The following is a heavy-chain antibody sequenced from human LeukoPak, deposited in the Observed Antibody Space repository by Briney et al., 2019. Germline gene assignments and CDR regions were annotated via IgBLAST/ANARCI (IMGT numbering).Heavy chain of an antibody. D-gene: IGHD6-13*01. CDR1: GDSISSVSYF. CDR3: ARHGARLAAGGTMGPFDI. J-gene: IGHJ3*02. V-gene: IGHV4-39*01. Sequence: PSGTLSLTCTVSGDSISSVSYFWGWVRQPPGKGLGWIASIYYSGNTHYKPSVESRVTISVYTSKNQFSLTLWSVTAADTAVYYCARHGARLAAGGTMGPFDIWGQGTMVTVSS. CDR2: IYYSGNT.